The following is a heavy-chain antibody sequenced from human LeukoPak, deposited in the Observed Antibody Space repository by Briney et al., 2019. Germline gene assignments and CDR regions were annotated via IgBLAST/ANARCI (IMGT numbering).Heavy chain of an antibody. CDR1: GGSISRYY. CDR2: IYYSGST. D-gene: IGHD3-9*01. CDR3: ARDANYDILTGYEYYYYYMDV. Sequence: SETLSLTCTVSGGSISRYYWSWIRQPPGKGLEWIGYIYYSGSTNYNPSLKSRVTMSVDTSKNQFSLKLSSVTAADTAVYYCARDANYDILTGYEYYYYYMDVWGKGTTVTISS. V-gene: IGHV4-59*12. J-gene: IGHJ6*03.